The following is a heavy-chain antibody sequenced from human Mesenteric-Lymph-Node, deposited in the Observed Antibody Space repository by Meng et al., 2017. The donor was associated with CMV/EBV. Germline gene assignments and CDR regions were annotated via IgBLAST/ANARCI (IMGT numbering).Heavy chain of an antibody. CDR2: INRDGTSK. D-gene: IGHD3-3*01. V-gene: IGHV3-74*01. CDR3: ATEDVGFLESSYNGIDV. Sequence: GGSLRLSCVASGFTFSNYGFHWVRQSPGKGLVWVARINRDGTSKYYADSVKGRFTISRDSAGNTLSLQMNSLKGDDTAVYYCATEDVGFLESSYNGIDVWGQGTTVTVSS. CDR1: GFTFSNYG. J-gene: IGHJ6*02.